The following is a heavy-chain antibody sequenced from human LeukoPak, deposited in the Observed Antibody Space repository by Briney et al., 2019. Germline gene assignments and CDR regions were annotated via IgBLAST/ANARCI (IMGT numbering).Heavy chain of an antibody. Sequence: SETLSLTCTVSGGSVSSSDYYWGWIRQPPGKGLEWIGSVYYNGNTYYNPSLKSRVTMSVDTSKNQFSLKLTSVTAADTAVYFWAGLLRYCTTGVGPAQYGAQETLVTVS. V-gene: IGHV4-39*01. J-gene: IGHJ4*02. CDR3: AGLLRYCTTGVGPAQY. D-gene: IGHD2-8*01. CDR2: VYYNGNT. CDR1: GGSVSSSDYY.